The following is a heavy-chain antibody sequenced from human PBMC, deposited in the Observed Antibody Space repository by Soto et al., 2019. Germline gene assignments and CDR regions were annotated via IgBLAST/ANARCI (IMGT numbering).Heavy chain of an antibody. Sequence: QVQLQESRPGLVKPSETLSLTCSVSGDAISRKYWSWLRQPAGGGLEWIGRSYTTGATNYNSSLTSRVSMSVHTSKKQFSLRLTSVTAADTAVYFCAMTVIAPSPYLDHWGEGLLVTVSS. CDR2: SYTTGAT. V-gene: IGHV4-4*07. CDR1: GDAISRKY. CDR3: AMTVIAPSPYLDH. J-gene: IGHJ4*02. D-gene: IGHD4-17*01.